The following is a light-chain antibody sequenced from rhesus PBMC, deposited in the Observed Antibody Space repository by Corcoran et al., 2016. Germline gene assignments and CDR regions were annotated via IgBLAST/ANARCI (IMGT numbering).Light chain of an antibody. J-gene: IGKJ4*01. Sequence: DIQLTQSPSSLSASIGDRVTITCRASQGIGSYLAWYQPKSGKAPKLLIYDASNLQSGVPSRFSGSGSWTEFTLTISSLQPEDFATYYCQQRNSYPLTFGGGTKVEIK. CDR3: QQRNSYPLT. CDR2: DAS. V-gene: IGKV1-38*01. CDR1: QGIGSY.